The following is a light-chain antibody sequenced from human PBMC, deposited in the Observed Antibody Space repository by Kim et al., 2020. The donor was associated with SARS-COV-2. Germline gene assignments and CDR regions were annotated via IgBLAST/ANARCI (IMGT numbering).Light chain of an antibody. Sequence: RQTATRTRTGTRNDVGNEGATWLQQHQGHPPKLLSSRNNNRPSGISERFSASRSGDTASLTITGLQPEDEADYYCSAWDSSLSAWVFGGGTKLTVL. J-gene: IGLJ3*02. CDR3: SAWDSSLSAWV. CDR1: RNDVGNEG. CDR2: RNN. V-gene: IGLV10-54*01.